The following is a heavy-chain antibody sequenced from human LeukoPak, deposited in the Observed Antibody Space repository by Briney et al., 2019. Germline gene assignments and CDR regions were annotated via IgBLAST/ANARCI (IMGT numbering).Heavy chain of an antibody. CDR3: ARDKGPGGSGSYLPYYHYYMDV. Sequence: GASVKVSCKASGYTFTRYYMHWVRQAPGQGLEWMGIINPSGGSTSYAQKFQGRVTMTRDMSTSTLYMELSSLRSEDTAVYYCARDKGPGGSGSYLPYYHYYMDVWGKGTTVTVSS. CDR1: GYTFTRYY. V-gene: IGHV1-46*01. D-gene: IGHD3-10*01. J-gene: IGHJ6*03. CDR2: INPSGGST.